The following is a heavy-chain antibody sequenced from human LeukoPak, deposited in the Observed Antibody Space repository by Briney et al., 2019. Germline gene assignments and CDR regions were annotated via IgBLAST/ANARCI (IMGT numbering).Heavy chain of an antibody. CDR1: GGSISSSSYY. CDR3: ARGGVAASDFDH. J-gene: IGHJ4*02. CDR2: IYYSGST. Sequence: SETLSLTCSVSGGSISSSSYYWGWIRQPPGKGLEWIGTIYYSGSTYYNPSLKTPVTMSVDTSKNQFSLKLNSVTAADTAMYYCARGGVAASDFDHWGQGTVVTVSS. V-gene: IGHV4-39*01. D-gene: IGHD6-13*01.